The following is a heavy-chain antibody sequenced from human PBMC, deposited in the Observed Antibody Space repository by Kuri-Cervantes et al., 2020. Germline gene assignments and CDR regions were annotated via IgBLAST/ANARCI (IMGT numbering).Heavy chain of an antibody. V-gene: IGHV1-69*06. CDR2: IIPIFSTA. J-gene: IGHJ5*02. CDR3: AVVLRYFDWVGPLIGH. CDR1: GGTFSSYA. D-gene: IGHD3-9*01. Sequence: SVKVSCKASGGTFSSYAISWVRQAPGQGLEWMGGIIPIFSTANYAQKFQGRVTITADKSTSTAYMELSSLRSEDTAVYYCAVVLRYFDWVGPLIGHWGQGTLVTVSS.